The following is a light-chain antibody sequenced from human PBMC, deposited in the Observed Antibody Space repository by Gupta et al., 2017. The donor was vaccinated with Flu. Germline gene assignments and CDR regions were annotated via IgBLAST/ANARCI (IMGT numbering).Light chain of an antibody. V-gene: IGKV1-33*01. CDR2: DAS. CDR1: QDIDNF. Sequence: DIQMTQSPSSLSASVGDRVTITCQASQDIDNFLNWYQQKPGKAPKLLIYDASTLRTGVPSRFSGSGSGTDFTLTISSLQPEDTATYYCQQYNNPLYTFGQGTKLEIK. CDR3: QQYNNPLYT. J-gene: IGKJ2*01.